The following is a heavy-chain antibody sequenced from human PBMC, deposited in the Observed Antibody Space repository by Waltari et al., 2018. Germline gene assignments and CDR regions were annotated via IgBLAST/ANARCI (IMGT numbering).Heavy chain of an antibody. CDR1: GFTFDNAW. J-gene: IGHJ4*02. Sequence: DVQLVESGGCWVKTGDSRGLSWVACGFTFDNAWINWVRQAPGKGLEWVGRIKSKEEGGTTDYAAHVKGRFAISRDDSKDKAYLKMNRLKTEDTYMYVCTTEGGRTWHMYWGQGTLVTVSS. CDR3: TTEGGRTWHMY. D-gene: IGHD2-21*01. V-gene: IGHV3-15*01. CDR2: IKSKEEGGTT.